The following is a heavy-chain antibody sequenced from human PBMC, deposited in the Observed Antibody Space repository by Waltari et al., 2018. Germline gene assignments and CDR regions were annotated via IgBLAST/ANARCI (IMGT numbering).Heavy chain of an antibody. CDR2: IYSSGTT. CDR3: VRDWGGDDSGSV. J-gene: IGHJ4*02. V-gene: IGHV4-61*02. CDR1: GVSISSGTYS. D-gene: IGHD3-10*01. Sequence: QVQLQESGPRLVKPSQTLSLTCTVSGVSISSGTYSWSWIRPSAGRGLDWIGRIYSSGTTKYNPPLKSRVSISIDSSKNQFFVRLTSATAADSAIYYCVRDWGGDDSGSVWGRGAPVTVSS.